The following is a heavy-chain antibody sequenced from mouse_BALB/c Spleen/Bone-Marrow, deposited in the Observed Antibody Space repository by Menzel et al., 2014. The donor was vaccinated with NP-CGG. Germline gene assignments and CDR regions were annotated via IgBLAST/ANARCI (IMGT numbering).Heavy chain of an antibody. CDR1: GFTFXSYG. V-gene: IGHV5-6-3*01. CDR2: INSNGGST. D-gene: IGHD2-1*01. CDR3: ARGNYGNYVDYFDY. J-gene: IGHJ2*01. Sequence: EVQRVESGGGLVQPGGSLKLSCAASGFTFXSYGMSWVRQTPDKRLELVASINSNGGSTYYPDSVKGRFTISRDNAKKTLSLQMSSRKSEDTAVYYCARGNYGNYVDYFDYWGQGTTLTVSS.